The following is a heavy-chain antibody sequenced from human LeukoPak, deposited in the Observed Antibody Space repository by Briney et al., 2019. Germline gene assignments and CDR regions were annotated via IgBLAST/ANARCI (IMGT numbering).Heavy chain of an antibody. CDR2: IYYSGST. Sequence: SETLSLTCTVSGGSISSYYWSWIRQPPGKGLEWIGYIYYSGSTNYNPSLKSRVTISVDTSKNQFSLKLSSVTAADTAVYYCARPTLRGFGVRTYAFDIWGQGTMVTVSS. J-gene: IGHJ3*02. D-gene: IGHD3-10*01. CDR3: ARPTLRGFGVRTYAFDI. CDR1: GGSISSYY. V-gene: IGHV4-59*12.